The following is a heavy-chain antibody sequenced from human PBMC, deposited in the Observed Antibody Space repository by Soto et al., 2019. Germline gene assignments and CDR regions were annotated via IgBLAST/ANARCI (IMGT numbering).Heavy chain of an antibody. Sequence: GGSLRLSCAASGFTFSSYGMHWVRQAPGKGLEWVAVISYDGSNKYYADSVKGRFTISRDNSKNTLYLQMNSLRAEDTAVYYCAKDEGSWGQGTLVTVSS. J-gene: IGHJ4*02. CDR3: AKDEGS. V-gene: IGHV3-30*18. CDR1: GFTFSSYG. CDR2: ISYDGSNK.